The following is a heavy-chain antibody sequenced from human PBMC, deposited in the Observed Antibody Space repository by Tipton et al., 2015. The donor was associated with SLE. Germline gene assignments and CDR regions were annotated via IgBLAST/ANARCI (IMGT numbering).Heavy chain of an antibody. D-gene: IGHD3-3*01. CDR2: IYYSGST. J-gene: IGHJ5*02. Sequence: TLSLTCTVSGAPLSTYFWSWIRQPPGKGLEWIGYIYYSGSTNYNPSLKSRVTMSVDTSKNQFSLRLTSVTAADTAVYYCARLEDPFGIFGVPKGWFDPWGQGTLVTVSS. CDR3: ARLEDPFGIFGVPKGWFDP. V-gene: IGHV4-59*01. CDR1: GAPLSTYF.